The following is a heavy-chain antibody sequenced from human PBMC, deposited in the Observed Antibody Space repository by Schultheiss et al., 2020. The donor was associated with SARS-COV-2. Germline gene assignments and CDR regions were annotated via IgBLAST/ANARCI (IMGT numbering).Heavy chain of an antibody. CDR3: AREPRSQYHFDH. V-gene: IGHV4-4*07. D-gene: IGHD1-14*01. CDR2: IYTSGST. CDR1: GGSISSYY. J-gene: IGHJ4*02. Sequence: SQTLSLTCTVSGGSISSYYWSWIRQPAGKGLEWIGRIYTSGSTNYNPSLKSRVTISVDTSKNQFSLKLSSVTAADTAVYYCAREPRSQYHFDHWGQGTLVTVSS.